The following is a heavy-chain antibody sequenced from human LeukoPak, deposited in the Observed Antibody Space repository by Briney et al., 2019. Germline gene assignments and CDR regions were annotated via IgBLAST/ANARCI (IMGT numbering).Heavy chain of an antibody. D-gene: IGHD6-19*01. CDR1: GYTFTGYY. CDR2: INPNSGGT. Sequence: ASVKVSCKASGYTFTGYYMHWVRQAPGQGREWMGWINPNSGGTNYAQKFQGRVTMTRDTSISTAYMELSRLRSDDTAVYYCARVLAVADSMGGYWGQGTLVTVSS. V-gene: IGHV1-2*02. J-gene: IGHJ4*02. CDR3: ARVLAVADSMGGY.